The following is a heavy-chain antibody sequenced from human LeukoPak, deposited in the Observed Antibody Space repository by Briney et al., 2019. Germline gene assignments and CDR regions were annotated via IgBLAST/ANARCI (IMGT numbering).Heavy chain of an antibody. V-gene: IGHV4-59*12. J-gene: IGHJ4*02. CDR3: ATRDFSSSWPYDY. CDR1: GGSISSYY. D-gene: IGHD6-13*01. Sequence: PSETLSLTCTVSGGSISSYYWIWLRQPPGKGLEGIGYIYYSGSTNYNPSLTSRVTISVDTSKNQSSLKLSSVTAADTAVYYCATRDFSSSWPYDYWGQGTLVTVSS. CDR2: IYYSGST.